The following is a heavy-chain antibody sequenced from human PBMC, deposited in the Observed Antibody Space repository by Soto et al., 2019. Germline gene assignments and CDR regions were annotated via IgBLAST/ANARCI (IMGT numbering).Heavy chain of an antibody. J-gene: IGHJ3*02. Sequence: GASVKVSCKASGGTFSSYAISWVRQAPGQGLEWMGGIIPIFGTANYAQKFQGRVTITADESTSTAYMELSSLRSEDTAVYYCARFPSVTPPDAFDIWGQGTMVTVSS. CDR1: GGTFSSYA. V-gene: IGHV1-69*13. D-gene: IGHD4-17*01. CDR3: ARFPSVTPPDAFDI. CDR2: IIPIFGTA.